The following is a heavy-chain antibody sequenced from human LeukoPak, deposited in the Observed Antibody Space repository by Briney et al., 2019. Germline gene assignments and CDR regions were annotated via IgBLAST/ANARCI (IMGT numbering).Heavy chain of an antibody. D-gene: IGHD6-19*01. V-gene: IGHV3-21*01. CDR3: ARSPYSSGWSARY. CDR1: GFTFSSYS. Sequence: GGSLRLSCAASGFTFSSYSMNWVRQAPGKGLEWVSSISSSSSYIYYADSVKGRFTISRDNAKNSLYLQMNSLRAEDTAVYYCARSPYSSGWSARYWGQGTLVTVSS. CDR2: ISSSSSYI. J-gene: IGHJ4*02.